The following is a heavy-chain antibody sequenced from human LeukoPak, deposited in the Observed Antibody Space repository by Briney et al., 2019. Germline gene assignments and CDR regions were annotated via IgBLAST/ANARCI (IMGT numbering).Heavy chain of an antibody. Sequence: GGSLRLSCAASGFTFSRYAMHWVRQAPGKGLEWVAVISYDGNNGFYADSVKGRLTISRDSSENTLYLQMNSLRAEDTAVYYCARDLSYYGSGSYYNYYYYMDVWGKGTTVTVSS. V-gene: IGHV3-30*01. CDR3: ARDLSYYGSGSYYNYYYYMDV. CDR1: GFTFSRYA. D-gene: IGHD3-10*01. J-gene: IGHJ6*03. CDR2: ISYDGNNG.